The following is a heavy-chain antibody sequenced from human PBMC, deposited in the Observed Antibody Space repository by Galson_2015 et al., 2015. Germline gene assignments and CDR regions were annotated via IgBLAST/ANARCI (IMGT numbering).Heavy chain of an antibody. CDR2: IYSGGST. CDR3: ARDRWYGYYYGMDV. V-gene: IGHV3-53*01. Sequence: SLRLSCAASGFTVSSNYMSWVRQAPGEGLEWVSVIYSGGSTYYADSVKGRFTISRDNSKNTLYLQMNSLRAEDTAVYYCARDRWYGYYYGMDVWGQGTTVTVSS. D-gene: IGHD6-13*01. J-gene: IGHJ6*02. CDR1: GFTVSSNY.